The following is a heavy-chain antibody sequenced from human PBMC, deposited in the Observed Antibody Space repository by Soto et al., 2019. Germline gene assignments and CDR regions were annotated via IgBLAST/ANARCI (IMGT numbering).Heavy chain of an antibody. CDR1: VGTFSSYA. CDR2: IIPIFGTA. D-gene: IGHD2-15*01. J-gene: IGHJ6*02. Sequence: QVQLVQSGAEVKKPGSSVKVSCKASVGTFSSYAISWVRQAPGQGLEWMGGIIPIFGTANYAQKFQGRVTITADESTSTAYMELSSLRSEDTAVYYCARGHCSGGSCYYYYYGMDVWGQGTTVTVSS. V-gene: IGHV1-69*12. CDR3: ARGHCSGGSCYYYYYGMDV.